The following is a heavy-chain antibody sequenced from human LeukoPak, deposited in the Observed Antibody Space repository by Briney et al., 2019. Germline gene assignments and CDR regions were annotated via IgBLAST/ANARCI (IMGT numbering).Heavy chain of an antibody. CDR2: ISDSGGRT. CDR1: GIALSNYG. Sequence: GGSLRLSCAVSGIALSNYGMTWVCQAPGKGLEWVAGISDSGGRTNYADSVKGRFTISRDNPKNTLYLQMNSLRAEDTAVYFCAKRGVVVRVILVGFHKEAYYFDSWGQGALVTVSS. J-gene: IGHJ4*02. V-gene: IGHV3-23*01. D-gene: IGHD3-10*01. CDR3: AKRGVVVRVILVGFHKEAYYFDS.